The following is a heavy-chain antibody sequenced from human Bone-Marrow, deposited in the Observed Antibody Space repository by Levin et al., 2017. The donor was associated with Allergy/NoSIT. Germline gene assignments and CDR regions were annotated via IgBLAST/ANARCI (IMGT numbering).Heavy chain of an antibody. V-gene: IGHV1-69*01. CDR2: IIPIFGTA. D-gene: IGHD3-3*01. CDR1: GGTFSSYA. CDR3: ALFWSGYRGGVWFDP. J-gene: IGHJ5*02. Sequence: KISCKASGGTFSSYAISWVRQAPGQGLEWMGGIIPIFGTANYAQKFQGRVTITADESTSTAYMELSSLRSEDTAVYYCALFWSGYRGGVWFDPWGQGTLVTVSS.